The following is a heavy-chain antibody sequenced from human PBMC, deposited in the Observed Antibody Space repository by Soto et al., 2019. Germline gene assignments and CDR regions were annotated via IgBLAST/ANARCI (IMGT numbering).Heavy chain of an antibody. CDR3: TSGADGDY. CDR1: GYTFTSYG. Sequence: QVQLVQSGAEVKKPGASVKVSCKASGYTFTSYGISWVRQAPGQGLEWMGWISAYNGNTNSAQKLQGRVTMTTDTATSTAYMALRSLRSDESVVYYCTSGADGDYWGQGTLVTVSS. J-gene: IGHJ4*02. CDR2: ISAYNGNT. V-gene: IGHV1-18*01. D-gene: IGHD3-10*01.